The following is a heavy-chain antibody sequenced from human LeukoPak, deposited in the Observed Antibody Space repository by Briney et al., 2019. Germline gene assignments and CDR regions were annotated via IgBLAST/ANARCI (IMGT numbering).Heavy chain of an antibody. CDR3: ARVFYYDSSGHDAFDI. D-gene: IGHD3-22*01. Sequence: GGSLRLSCAASGFTFSDYSMNWVRQAPGERLEWGSSISSRSIYIHYADSVKGRFTISRDNSKNTLYLQMNSLRAEDTAVYYCARVFYYDSSGHDAFDIWGQGTMVTVSS. V-gene: IGHV3-21*01. CDR2: ISSRSIYI. CDR1: GFTFSDYS. J-gene: IGHJ3*02.